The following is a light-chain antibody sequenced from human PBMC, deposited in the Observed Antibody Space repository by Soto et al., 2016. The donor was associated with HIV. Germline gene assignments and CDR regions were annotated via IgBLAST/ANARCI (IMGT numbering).Light chain of an antibody. CDR2: DVN. V-gene: IGLV2-11*01. CDR3: YSYSGNYIWA. CDR1: SSDIGAYNY. Sequence: QSALTQPRSVSGSPGQSLTISCSGTSSDIGAYNYVSWYQHHPDKAPKLIIYDVNKRPSGVPDRFSGSKFANTASLTISKLQSEDEADYYCYSYSGNYIWAFGEGTTVTVL. J-gene: IGLJ2*01.